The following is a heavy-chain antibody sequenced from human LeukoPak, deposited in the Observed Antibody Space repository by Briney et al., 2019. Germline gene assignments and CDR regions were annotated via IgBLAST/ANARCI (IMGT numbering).Heavy chain of an antibody. CDR1: GYTFTSYG. Sequence: ASVKVSCKASGYTFTSYGISWVRQAPGQGLEWMGWISAYNGNTNYAQKLQGRVTMTTDTSTSTAYMELRSPRSDDTAVYYCARDSGATVTHYYGMDAWGQGTTVTVSS. CDR3: ARDSGATVTHYYGMDA. D-gene: IGHD4-17*01. J-gene: IGHJ6*02. CDR2: ISAYNGNT. V-gene: IGHV1-18*01.